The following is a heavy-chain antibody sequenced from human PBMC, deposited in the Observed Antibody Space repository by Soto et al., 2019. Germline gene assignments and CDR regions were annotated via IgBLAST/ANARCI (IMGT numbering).Heavy chain of an antibody. J-gene: IGHJ6*02. Sequence: XGSLGLSFAASGFTVSSYKMNWVRQAPGKGLEWISSISSSSSYIYYADSVKGRFTISRDNAKNSLYLQMNSLRAEDTAVYYCARELEHSGSYDYYYGMDVWGQGTTVTVSS. CDR2: ISSSSSYI. D-gene: IGHD1-26*01. CDR3: ARELEHSGSYDYYYGMDV. V-gene: IGHV3-21*01. CDR1: GFTVSSYK.